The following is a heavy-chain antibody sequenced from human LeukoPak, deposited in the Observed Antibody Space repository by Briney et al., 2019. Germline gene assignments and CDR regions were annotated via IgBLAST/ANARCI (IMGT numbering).Heavy chain of an antibody. Sequence: SEILSLTCTVSGGSISSYYWSWIRQPPGKGLEWIGYIYYSGSTNYNPSLKSRVTISVDTSKNQFSLKLSSVTAADTAVYYCAKTTYYDFWSGYYTFDYWGQGTLVTVSS. V-gene: IGHV4-59*08. CDR2: IYYSGST. J-gene: IGHJ4*02. CDR3: AKTTYYDFWSGYYTFDY. CDR1: GGSISSYY. D-gene: IGHD3-3*01.